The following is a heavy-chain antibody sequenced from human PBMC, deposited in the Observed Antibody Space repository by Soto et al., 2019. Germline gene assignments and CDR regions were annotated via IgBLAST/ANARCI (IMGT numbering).Heavy chain of an antibody. CDR3: AGGRSVHRRSSYYYYYMDV. CDR1: GYTFTSYD. J-gene: IGHJ6*03. V-gene: IGHV1-8*01. D-gene: IGHD6-6*01. Sequence: ASVKVSCKASGYTFTSYDINWVRQATGQGLEWMGWMNPNSGNTGYAQKFQGRVPMTRNTSISTAYMELSSLRSEDTAVYYCAGGRSVHRRSSYYYYYMDVWGKGTTVTVSS. CDR2: MNPNSGNT.